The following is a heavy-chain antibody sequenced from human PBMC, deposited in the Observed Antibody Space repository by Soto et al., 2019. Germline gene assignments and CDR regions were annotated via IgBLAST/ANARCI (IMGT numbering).Heavy chain of an antibody. CDR1: GGSITTGGYY. V-gene: IGHV4-31*03. CDR3: ARTRCSGGSCYSWSLDY. Sequence: SETLSLTCTVSGGSITTGGYYWSWIRQLPGKGLEWIGHRYYSESTYYNPSLKSRVSISLDTSKNHFSLKLGFVSAADTAMYYCARTRCSGGSCYSWSLDYWGQGTPVTVSS. J-gene: IGHJ4*02. CDR2: RYYSEST. D-gene: IGHD2-15*01.